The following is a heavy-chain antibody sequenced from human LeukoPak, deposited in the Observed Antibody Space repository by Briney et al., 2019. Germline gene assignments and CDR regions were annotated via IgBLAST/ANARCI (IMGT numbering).Heavy chain of an antibody. J-gene: IGHJ4*02. CDR3: VSVAGNY. V-gene: IGHV1-24*01. D-gene: IGHD2/OR15-2a*01. Sequence: ASVKVSCKVSGYTLTELSIHWARQAPGKGLEGMGGFDAEDGEAIYAQKFQGRVTMTEDTSTDTAYMELSSLRSEDTAVYYCVSVAGNYWGQGTLVTVSS. CDR2: FDAEDGEA. CDR1: GYTLTELS.